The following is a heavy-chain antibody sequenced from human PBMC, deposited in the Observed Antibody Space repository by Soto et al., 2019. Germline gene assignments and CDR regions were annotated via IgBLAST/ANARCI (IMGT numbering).Heavy chain of an antibody. V-gene: IGHV5-51*01. D-gene: IGHD1-26*01. J-gene: IGHJ5*02. CDR1: GYSFTSYW. CDR2: IYPGDSDT. CDR3: ARLIGFFPNNTSWFDP. Sequence: ESLKISCKGSGYSFTSYWIGWVRQMPGKGLEWMGIIYPGDSDTRYSPSFQGQVTISADKSISTAYLQWSSLKASDTAMYYCARLIGFFPNNTSWFDPWGQGTLVTVSS.